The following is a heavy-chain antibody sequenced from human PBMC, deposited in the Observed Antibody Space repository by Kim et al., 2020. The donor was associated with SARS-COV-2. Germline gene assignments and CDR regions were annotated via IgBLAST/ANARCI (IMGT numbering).Heavy chain of an antibody. D-gene: IGHD6-19*01. V-gene: IGHV3-23*01. CDR1: GFTFNSYA. CDR3: AKVTSGSSGWFEYFQH. CDR2: IRGGGDRT. Sequence: GGSLRLSCAASGFTFNSYAMSWVRQAPGKGLEWVSGIRGGGDRTSYADSVKGRFTISRDNSKNTLYLQMDSLRAEDTAVYYCAKVTSGSSGWFEYFQHWGQGTLVTVSS. J-gene: IGHJ1*01.